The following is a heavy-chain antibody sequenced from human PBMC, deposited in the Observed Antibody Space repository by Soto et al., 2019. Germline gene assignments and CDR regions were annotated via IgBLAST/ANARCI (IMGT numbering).Heavy chain of an antibody. D-gene: IGHD2-21*01. J-gene: IGHJ4*02. CDR3: PRGSTYCRGDFYQAAIYY. V-gene: IGHV1-8*01. CDR1: GYTFTSYD. Sequence: QVQLVQSGAEVKKPGASVKVSCKASGYTFTSYDINWVRQATGQGLEWMGWMNPNSGNTGYAQKYQGRVTTTPNTSISTAYMELSSLISEHTAVYYCPRGSTYCRGDFYQAAIYYWGQGTLVTVSS. CDR2: MNPNSGNT.